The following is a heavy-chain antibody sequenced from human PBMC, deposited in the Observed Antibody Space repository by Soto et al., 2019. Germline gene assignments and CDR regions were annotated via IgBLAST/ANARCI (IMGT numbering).Heavy chain of an antibody. CDR3: ARQDSSSPYCFDY. J-gene: IGHJ4*02. V-gene: IGHV4-39*01. CDR1: GGSISSSGHY. D-gene: IGHD6-13*01. Sequence: QLQLQESGPGLVKPSETLSLTCSVSGGSISSSGHYWGWIRQPPGKGLEWIGSIHYSGTTYYNPSLKSRVTISIDTSKSQFSLKLSSVTAADTAVYYCARQDSSSPYCFDYWGQGTLVTVSS. CDR2: IHYSGTT.